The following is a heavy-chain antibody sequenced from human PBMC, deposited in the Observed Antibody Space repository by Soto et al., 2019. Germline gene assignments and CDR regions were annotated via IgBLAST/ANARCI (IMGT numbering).Heavy chain of an antibody. D-gene: IGHD6-6*01. CDR3: ARDVSYSSSPGYFDY. CDR1: GFTFSSYG. V-gene: IGHV3-33*01. CDR2: IWYDGSNK. J-gene: IGHJ4*02. Sequence: GGSLRLSCAASGFTFSSYGMHFVRHSPFKGLEWVAVIWYDGSNKYYADSVKGRFTISRDNSKNTLYLQMNSLRAEDTAVYYCARDVSYSSSPGYFDYWGQGTLVTVSS.